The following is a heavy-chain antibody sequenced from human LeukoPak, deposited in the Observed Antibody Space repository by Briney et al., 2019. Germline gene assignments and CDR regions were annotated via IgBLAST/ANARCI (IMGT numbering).Heavy chain of an antibody. Sequence: EASVKVSCKASGGTFSSYAISWVRQAPGQGLEWMGGIIPIFGTANYAQKFQGRVTIIADESTSTAYMELSSLRSEDTAVYYCAREYYYDSSGYPLIDAFDIWGQGTMVTVSS. J-gene: IGHJ3*02. V-gene: IGHV1-69*13. CDR1: GGTFSSYA. CDR2: IIPIFGTA. D-gene: IGHD3-22*01. CDR3: AREYYYDSSGYPLIDAFDI.